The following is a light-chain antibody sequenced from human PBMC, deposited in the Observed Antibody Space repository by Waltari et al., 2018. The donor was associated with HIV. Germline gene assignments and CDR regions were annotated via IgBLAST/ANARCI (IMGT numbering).Light chain of an antibody. Sequence: SYDLTQPPSVSVSPGQTATITCSGDKLGDKYSCWYQQKPGQSPVLVIYQDNKRPSGIPERFSGSNSGNTATLTISGTQAMDEADYHCQAWDTRAVFGGGTKLTVL. J-gene: IGLJ2*01. CDR1: KLGDKY. CDR3: QAWDTRAV. V-gene: IGLV3-1*01. CDR2: QDN.